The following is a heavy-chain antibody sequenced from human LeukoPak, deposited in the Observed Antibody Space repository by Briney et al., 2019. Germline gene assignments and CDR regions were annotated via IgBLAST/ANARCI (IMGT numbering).Heavy chain of an antibody. CDR1: GFTFTNYA. CDR2: ISSDGSSK. V-gene: IGHV3-30*03. J-gene: IGHJ4*02. D-gene: IGHD2-21*02. CDR3: ARASYPYCGGDCYLSY. Sequence: PGGSLRLSCAASGFTFTNYAMTWVRQAPGKGLEWVADISSDGSSKHYADSVKGRFTISRDNSKNTLDLQMNSLRPEDTAVYYCARASYPYCGGDCYLSYWGQGTLVTVLS.